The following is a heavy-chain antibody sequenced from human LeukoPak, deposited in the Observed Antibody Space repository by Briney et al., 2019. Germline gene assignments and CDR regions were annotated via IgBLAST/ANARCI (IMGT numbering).Heavy chain of an antibody. J-gene: IGHJ4*02. Sequence: ASVTVSRKPSGFTFTDHYMYRMRQAPGQGLEWMGWINGKRGDTNYAQNFQDRVTMTRDASTSTVYMELSRLTVNDTAVYYCARDHDWGVDYWGQGTLVTVSS. CDR1: GFTFTDHY. CDR3: ARDHDWGVDY. CDR2: INGKRGDT. V-gene: IGHV1-2*02. D-gene: IGHD7-27*01.